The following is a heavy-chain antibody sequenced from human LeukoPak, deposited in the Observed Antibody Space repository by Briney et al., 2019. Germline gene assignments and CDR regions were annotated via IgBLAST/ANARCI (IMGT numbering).Heavy chain of an antibody. CDR2: ISGSGGST. J-gene: IGHJ4*02. Sequence: GGSLRLSCAASGFTFSSYAMSWVRQAPGKGLEWVSAISGSGGSTYYADSVKGRFTISRDNSKNTLYLQMNSLRAEDTAVYYCAKVPCSLSSGCSLYYFDYWGQGTLVTVSS. V-gene: IGHV3-23*01. CDR1: GFTFSSYA. CDR3: AKVPCSLSSGCSLYYFDY. D-gene: IGHD6-19*01.